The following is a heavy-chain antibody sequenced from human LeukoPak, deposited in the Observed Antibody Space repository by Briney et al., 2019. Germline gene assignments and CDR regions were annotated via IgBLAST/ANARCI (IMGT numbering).Heavy chain of an antibody. CDR3: ARDLTATTYYYYGMDV. CDR2: IWYDGSNK. Sequence: GGSLRLSCAASGFTFSSYGMHWVRQAPGKGLEWMAVIWYDGSNKYYADSVKGRFTISRDNSKNTLYLQMNSLRAEDTAVYYCARDLTATTYYYYGMDVWGQGTTVTVSS. CDR1: GFTFSSYG. D-gene: IGHD1-26*01. J-gene: IGHJ6*02. V-gene: IGHV3-33*01.